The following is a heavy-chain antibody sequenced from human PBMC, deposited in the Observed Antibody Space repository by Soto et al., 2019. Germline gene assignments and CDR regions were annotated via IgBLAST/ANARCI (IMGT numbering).Heavy chain of an antibody. CDR3: ARRLYVDYDY. D-gene: IGHD3-16*01. J-gene: IGHJ4*02. CDR2: ISTYNGNT. CDR1: GYSFTTSG. Sequence: QLVQSGAEVKEPGASVKVSCKTSGYSFTTSGITWVRQAPGQGLEWMGWISTYNGNTNYAQKLQDRVIMTTDTSTSTAYMELRSLRSDDTAVYYWARRLYVDYDYLSQGTLVTVAS. V-gene: IGHV1-18*01.